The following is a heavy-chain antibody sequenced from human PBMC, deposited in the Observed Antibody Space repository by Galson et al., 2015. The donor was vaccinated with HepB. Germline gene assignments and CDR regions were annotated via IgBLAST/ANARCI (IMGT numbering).Heavy chain of an antibody. Sequence: SLRLSCAASGFTFSSYGMHWVRQAPGKGLEWVAVISYDGSNKYYADSVKGRFTISRDNSKNTLYLQMNSLRAEDTAVYYCAKDIRMQIWGQGTMVTVSS. J-gene: IGHJ3*02. D-gene: IGHD2-8*01. CDR2: ISYDGSNK. CDR3: AKDIRMQI. V-gene: IGHV3-30*18. CDR1: GFTFSSYG.